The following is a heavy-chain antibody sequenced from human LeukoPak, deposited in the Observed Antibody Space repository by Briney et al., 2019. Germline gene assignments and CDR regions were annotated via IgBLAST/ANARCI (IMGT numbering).Heavy chain of an antibody. J-gene: IGHJ5*02. CDR3: AREGAVPGIDP. V-gene: IGHV4-38-2*02. CDR1: DYSITSGFS. Sequence: SETLSLTCAVSDYSITSGFSWGWIRQPPGNGLEWIGTISHSGTTDYKSTLESRLTISMDTSKNLFSLRLTSVTAADTAVYYCAREGAVPGIDPWGQGTLVTVSS. D-gene: IGHD3-16*01. CDR2: ISHSGTT.